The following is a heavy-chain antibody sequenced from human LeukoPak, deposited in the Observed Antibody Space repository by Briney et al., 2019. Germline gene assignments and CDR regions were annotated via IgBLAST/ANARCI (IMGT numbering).Heavy chain of an antibody. D-gene: IGHD1-1*01. CDR2: ISYDGSNK. CDR3: ARGQKPHRRNWYYYYMDV. CDR1: GFTFSSYA. Sequence: GGSLRLSCAASGFTFSSYAMHWVRQAPGKGLEWVAVISYDGSNKYYADSVKGRFTISRDNSKNTLYLQMNSLRAEDTAVYYCARGQKPHRRNWYYYYMDVWGKGTTVTVSS. V-gene: IGHV3-30-3*01. J-gene: IGHJ6*03.